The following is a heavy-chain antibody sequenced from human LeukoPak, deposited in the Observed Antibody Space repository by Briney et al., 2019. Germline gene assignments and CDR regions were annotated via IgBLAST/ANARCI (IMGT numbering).Heavy chain of an antibody. D-gene: IGHD3-22*01. Sequence: SETLSLTCTVSGGSISSYYWSWIRQPPRKGLEWIGYIYYSGSTNYNPSLKSRVTISVDTSKNQFSLKLSSVTAADTAVYYCARLRVIYSSGYSPGGKYYFDYWGQGTLVTVSS. CDR3: ARLRVIYSSGYSPGGKYYFDY. CDR1: GGSISSYY. V-gene: IGHV4-59*08. J-gene: IGHJ4*02. CDR2: IYYSGST.